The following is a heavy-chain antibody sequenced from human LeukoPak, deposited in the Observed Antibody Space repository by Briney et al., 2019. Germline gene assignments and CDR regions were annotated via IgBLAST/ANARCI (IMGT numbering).Heavy chain of an antibody. D-gene: IGHD3-16*01. V-gene: IGHV3-33*06. CDR2: IWYDGSNK. J-gene: IGHJ4*02. CDR3: AKDYLYDTDY. CDR1: GFTFSSYG. Sequence: GGSLRLSCAASGFTFSSYGMHWVRQAPGKGLEWVAVIWYDGSNKYYADSVKGRFTISRDNSKNMLYLQMNSLRAEDTAMYYCAKDYLYDTDYWGQGTLVTVSS.